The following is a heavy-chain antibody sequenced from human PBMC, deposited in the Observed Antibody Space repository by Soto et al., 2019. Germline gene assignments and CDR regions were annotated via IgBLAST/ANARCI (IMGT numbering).Heavy chain of an antibody. CDR2: ISYGGSNK. J-gene: IGHJ6*02. D-gene: IGHD3-3*01. V-gene: IGHV3-30-3*01. CDR1: GFTVSRDA. Sequence: QVQLVESGGGVVQPGRSLILSCAASGFTVSRDAMHWVRQARGKGLEWVAVISYGGSNKYYADSVKGRFTISRDNSKNTLYLPMNSLRTEETAVYYGARDRVARHLYYDMDVWGQGTTVTVSS. CDR3: ARDRVARHLYYDMDV.